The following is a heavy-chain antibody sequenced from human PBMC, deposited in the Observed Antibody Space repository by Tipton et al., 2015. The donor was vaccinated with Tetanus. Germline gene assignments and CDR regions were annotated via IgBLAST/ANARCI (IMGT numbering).Heavy chain of an antibody. Sequence: SLRLSCAASGFTFSDYYMSWIRQAPGKGLEWVSYISSSGSTIYYADSVKGRFTISRDNAKNSLYLQMNSLRAEDTAVYYCARSPHPQTQSYYLSPLDYWGQGTLVTVSS. D-gene: IGHD3-10*01. V-gene: IGHV3-11*01. CDR2: ISSSGSTI. J-gene: IGHJ4*02. CDR3: ARSPHPQTQSYYLSPLDY. CDR1: GFTFSDYY.